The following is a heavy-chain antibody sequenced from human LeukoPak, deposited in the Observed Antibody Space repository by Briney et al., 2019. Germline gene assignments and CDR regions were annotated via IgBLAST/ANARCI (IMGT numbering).Heavy chain of an antibody. Sequence: SVKVSCKASGGTFSNFAISWVRQAPRQGLEWMGRIIPIFDTTNYAQKFQGRVTITTDESTTTAYMELNSLRSEDTAVYYCLTGPDGSYLPQHRGQGTPVTVSP. CDR2: IIPIFDTT. D-gene: IGHD1-26*01. V-gene: IGHV1-69*05. CDR1: GGTFSNFA. J-gene: IGHJ1*01. CDR3: LTGPDGSYLPQH.